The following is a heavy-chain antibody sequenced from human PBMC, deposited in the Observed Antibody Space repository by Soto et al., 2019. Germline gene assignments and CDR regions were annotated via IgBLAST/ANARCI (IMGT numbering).Heavy chain of an antibody. V-gene: IGHV1-46*01. CDR2: VNPSGGSA. Sequence: ASVKVSCKTSGYIFTAYSMHWVRQAPGQGLEWMGVVNPSGGSAHYAQSFEGRVTLTRDTSTSTFYMELSSLRSEDTAVYYCAREENCRGGTCYSEYFHHWGQGTLVTVS. J-gene: IGHJ1*01. CDR1: GYIFTAYS. D-gene: IGHD2-15*01. CDR3: AREENCRGGTCYSEYFHH.